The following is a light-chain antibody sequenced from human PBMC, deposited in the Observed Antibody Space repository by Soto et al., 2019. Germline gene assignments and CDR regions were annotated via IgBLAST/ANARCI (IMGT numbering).Light chain of an antibody. CDR3: QQYYDIPYT. Sequence: DIQMTQSPSSLSASVGDRVTITCQASQDINNYLNWYQQKPGKAPKLLIYDASTLETGVPSRFSGSASGTDFTFTIRSLLPEDIATYYCQQYYDIPYTVGQGTKLEIK. J-gene: IGKJ2*01. V-gene: IGKV1-33*01. CDR2: DAS. CDR1: QDINNY.